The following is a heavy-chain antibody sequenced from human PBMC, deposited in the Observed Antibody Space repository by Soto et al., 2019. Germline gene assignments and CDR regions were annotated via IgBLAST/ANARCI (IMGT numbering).Heavy chain of an antibody. CDR1: GFDASVNF. CDR3: VRENYYYGMDV. J-gene: IGHJ6*02. CDR2: INNAGST. V-gene: IGHV3-66*01. Sequence: PGGSLRLSCAASGFDASVNFMTWVRQAPGTGLEWVSTINNAGSTFYADSVKGRFTISGDNSKNTLYLQMNSLRVDDTAMYYCVRENYYYGMDVWGQGTAVTSP.